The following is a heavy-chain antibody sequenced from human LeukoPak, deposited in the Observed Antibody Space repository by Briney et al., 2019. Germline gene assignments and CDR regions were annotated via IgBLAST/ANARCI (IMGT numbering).Heavy chain of an antibody. Sequence: GGSLSLSCVGSGFTFSNNPLSWVRQAPGKGLEWVSAVSGSGGSTYYADSVKGRFTISRDNSKNTLYLQMNSLRAEDTAVYYCAKLGLRGSSWTVYYYYYYMDVWGRGTTVTVSS. CDR1: GFTFSNNP. V-gene: IGHV3-23*01. CDR2: VSGSGGST. CDR3: AKLGLRGSSWTVYYYYYYMDV. D-gene: IGHD6-13*01. J-gene: IGHJ6*03.